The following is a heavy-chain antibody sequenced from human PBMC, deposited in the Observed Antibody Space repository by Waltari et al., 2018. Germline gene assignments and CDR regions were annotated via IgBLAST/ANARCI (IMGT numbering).Heavy chain of an antibody. CDR3: VRGTARDGYNEPLGY. Sequence: EVQLVESGGGLVQPGGSLRLSCAASGFTVSSHYMNWVRQAPEKGLEWVSAIYSGGCTYYPDSVKGRFTISRHSSKNTLYLQMNNLRPEDTAVYYCVRGTARDGYNEPLGYWGQGTLVTVSS. CDR1: GFTVSSHY. J-gene: IGHJ4*02. D-gene: IGHD5-12*01. V-gene: IGHV3-53*04. CDR2: IYSGGCT.